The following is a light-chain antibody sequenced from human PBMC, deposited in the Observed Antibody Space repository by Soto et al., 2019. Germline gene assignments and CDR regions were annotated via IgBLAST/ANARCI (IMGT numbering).Light chain of an antibody. CDR1: QSVSNY. V-gene: IGKV1-39*01. J-gene: IGKJ1*01. CDR2: DAS. CDR3: QQTYSTPWT. Sequence: DIQMTQSPLSLSASIGDRVTVTCRASQSVSNYLNWYQQKPGKAPNLLIHDASTLQSGVPSRFSGSGSGTDFTLTISRLQPEDFATYFCQQTYSTPWTFGQGTKVDIK.